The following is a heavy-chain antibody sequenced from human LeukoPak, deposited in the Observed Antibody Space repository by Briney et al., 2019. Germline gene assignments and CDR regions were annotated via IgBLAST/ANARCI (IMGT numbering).Heavy chain of an antibody. D-gene: IGHD3-22*01. J-gene: IGHJ4*02. CDR2: IKENGSEK. CDR1: GFTLRSYW. CDR3: ARARYSDSSAYYPIDY. Sequence: GGSLSLSCAASGFTLRSYWMTWVGQAPGKGLEWVANIKENGSEKYHVDSVKGRFTISRDNAKNSLYLQMNSLRAEDTAVYYCARARYSDSSAYYPIDYWGQGTLVTVSS. V-gene: IGHV3-7*01.